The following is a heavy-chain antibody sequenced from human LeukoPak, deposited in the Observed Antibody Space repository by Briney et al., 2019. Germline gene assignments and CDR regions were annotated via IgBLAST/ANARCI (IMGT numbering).Heavy chain of an antibody. CDR2: IVPVLDIP. CDR1: GGTFSNYA. CDR3: ARGDVFDI. J-gene: IGHJ3*02. Sequence: ASVKVSCKASGGTFSNYAISWLRQAPGQDLQWMGRIVPVLDIPNYAQRFRDRVTITADKSTNIAYMELSSLRSEDTAVYYCARGDVFDIWGQGTMVTVSS. V-gene: IGHV1-69*04.